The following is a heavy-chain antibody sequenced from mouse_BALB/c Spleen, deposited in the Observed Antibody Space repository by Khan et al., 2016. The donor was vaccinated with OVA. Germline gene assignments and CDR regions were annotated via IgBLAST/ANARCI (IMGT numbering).Heavy chain of an antibody. J-gene: IGHJ4*01. Sequence: QMQLEESGPDLVAPSQSLSITCTVSGFSLTSYAIHWVRQPPGKGLEWLVVIWSDGRTTYNSALKSRLSISKDNSKSQVFLKIGSLQTDDTAMYDGARHQFPLSMDSWGQGTSVTVSS. CDR3: ARHQFPLSMDS. V-gene: IGHV2-6-2*01. CDR2: IWSDGRT. CDR1: GFSLTSYA.